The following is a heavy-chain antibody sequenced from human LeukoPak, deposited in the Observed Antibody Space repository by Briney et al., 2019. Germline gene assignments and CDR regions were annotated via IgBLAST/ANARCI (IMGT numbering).Heavy chain of an antibody. CDR3: TKVLGRLVDY. V-gene: IGHV3-49*03. Sequence: GRSLRLSCTASGFTFGDCAMSWFRQAPGKGLEWVGFIRSKAYGGTTEYAASVKGRFTISRDDSKSIAYLQMNSLKTEDTAVYYCTKVLGRLVDYWGQGTLVTVSS. J-gene: IGHJ4*02. CDR1: GFTFGDCA. CDR2: IRSKAYGGTT. D-gene: IGHD4/OR15-4a*01.